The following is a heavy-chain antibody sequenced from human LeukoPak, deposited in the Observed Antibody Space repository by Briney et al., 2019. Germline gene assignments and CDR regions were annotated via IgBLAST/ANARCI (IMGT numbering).Heavy chain of an antibody. CDR1: GYTLIELS. J-gene: IGHJ4*02. D-gene: IGHD3-10*01. V-gene: IGHV1-24*01. CDR2: FDPEDGET. CDR3: ATLPRLWFGEGLDY. Sequence: ASVKVSCKVSGYTLIELSMHWVRQAPGKGLEWMGGFDPEDGETIYAQKFQGRVTMTEDTSTDTAYMELSSLRSEDTAVYYCATLPRLWFGEGLDYWGQGTLVTVSS.